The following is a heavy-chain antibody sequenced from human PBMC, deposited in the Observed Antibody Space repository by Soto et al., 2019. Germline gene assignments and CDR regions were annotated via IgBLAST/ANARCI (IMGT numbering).Heavy chain of an antibody. CDR1: GFTFSTYS. V-gene: IGHV3-48*02. J-gene: IGHJ6*02. Sequence: EVQLVESGGGLVQPGGSLRLSCAASGFTFSTYSMNWVRQAPGKGLEWVSYISSSSSTIYYADSVKGRFTISRDNAKNSLYLQRNSRRDEDTAVYYCAWDSVLHIAVTGDYYYYGMDVWGQGTTVSVSS. D-gene: IGHD6-19*01. CDR3: AWDSVLHIAVTGDYYYYGMDV. CDR2: ISSSSSTI.